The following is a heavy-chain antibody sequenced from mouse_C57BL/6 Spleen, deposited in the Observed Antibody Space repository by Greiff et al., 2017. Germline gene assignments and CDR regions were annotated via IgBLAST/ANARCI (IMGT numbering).Heavy chain of an antibody. CDR2: IDPSDSYT. V-gene: IGHV1-69*01. Sequence: QVQLQQPGAELVMPGASVKLSCKASGYTFTSYWMHWVKQRPGQSLEWIGEIDPSDSYTNYNQKFKGKSTLTVDKSSSTAYMQLSSLTTEDTAVYYSARSGGYYDYDGDYFDDWGKGTTLTVSS. J-gene: IGHJ2*01. CDR3: ARSGGYYDYDGDYFDD. CDR1: GYTFTSYW. D-gene: IGHD2-4*01.